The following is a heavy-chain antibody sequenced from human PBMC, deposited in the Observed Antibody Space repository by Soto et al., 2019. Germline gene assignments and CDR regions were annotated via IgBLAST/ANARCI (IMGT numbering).Heavy chain of an antibody. V-gene: IGHV1-18*04. CDR1: GYTFSSNS. J-gene: IGHJ4*02. Sequence: GASVKVSCKDSGYTFSSNSIHWVRQAPGQGLEWMGWITPFYGDTSYAQKFQGRVTMTTDTSTSTVFMELRSLRFDDTAVYYCARVRVVVGATIDSWGQGTLVTVSS. D-gene: IGHD2-15*01. CDR2: ITPFYGDT. CDR3: ARVRVVVGATIDS.